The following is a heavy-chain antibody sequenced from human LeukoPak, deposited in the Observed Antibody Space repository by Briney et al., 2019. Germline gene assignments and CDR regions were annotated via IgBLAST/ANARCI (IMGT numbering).Heavy chain of an antibody. J-gene: IGHJ5*02. CDR1: GYTLTGYY. Sequence: ASVKVSCKASGYTLTGYYMHWVRQAPGQGLEWMGWMNPNSGGTKYAEKFQGRVTMTRDTSISTAYMELSRLRSDDTAMYYCARDKLGLGELSLYDQWGQGTLVTVFS. CDR3: ARDKLGLGELSLYDQ. D-gene: IGHD3-16*02. CDR2: MNPNSGGT. V-gene: IGHV1-2*02.